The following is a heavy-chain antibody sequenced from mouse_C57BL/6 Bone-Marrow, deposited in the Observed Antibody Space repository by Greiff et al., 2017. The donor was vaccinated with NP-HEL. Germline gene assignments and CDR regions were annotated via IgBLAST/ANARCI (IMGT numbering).Heavy chain of an antibody. CDR1: GFNITDDY. V-gene: IGHV14-4*01. J-gene: IGHJ2*01. CDR3: TILSNDDY. D-gene: IGHD2-12*01. CDR2: IDPENGDT. Sequence: EVQLQPSGAELVRPGASVKLSCTASGFNITDDYLHWVKQRPEHGLEWIGWIDPENGDTEYASKFQGKATITADTSSNTAYLQLSSLTAEDTAVYYCTILSNDDYWGQGTTLTVPS.